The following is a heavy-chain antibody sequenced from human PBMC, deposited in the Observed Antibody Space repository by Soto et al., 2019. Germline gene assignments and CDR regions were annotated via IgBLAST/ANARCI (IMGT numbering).Heavy chain of an antibody. D-gene: IGHD6-19*01. CDR1: GGTFSSDT. CDR2: IIPILGIA. CDR3: ARETGLAVAGNFDY. Sequence: QVQLVQSGAEVKKPGSSVKVSCKASGGTFSSDTISWVRQAPGQGLEWMGRIIPILGIANYAQKFQGRVTITADKSTSTAYMELSSLRSEDTAVYYCARETGLAVAGNFDYWGQGTLVTVSS. V-gene: IGHV1-69*08. J-gene: IGHJ4*02.